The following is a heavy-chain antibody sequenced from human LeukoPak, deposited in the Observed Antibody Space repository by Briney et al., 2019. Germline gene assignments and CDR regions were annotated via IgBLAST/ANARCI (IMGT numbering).Heavy chain of an antibody. J-gene: IGHJ4*02. CDR2: IYPSDSDT. CDR1: GYTFTTNW. V-gene: IGHV5-51*04. CDR3: ARGSGYFDY. Sequence: GESLKISCKGSGYTFTTNWIGWVRQLPGKGLEWMGIIYPSDSDTRYSPSFQGQATISADKPISTAYLQWSSLKASDTAMYYCARGSGYFDYWGQGTLVTVSS. D-gene: IGHD3-10*01.